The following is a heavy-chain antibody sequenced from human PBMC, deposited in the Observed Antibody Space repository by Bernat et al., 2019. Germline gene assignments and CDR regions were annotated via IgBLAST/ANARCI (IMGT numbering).Heavy chain of an antibody. CDR1: GFTFRSYA. V-gene: IGHV3-23*01. J-gene: IGHJ4*02. Sequence: EVQLLESGGALAQPGGSLRLSCAASGFTFRSYAMNWVRQAPGKGLEWVSTVSGSRRSTYYADSVRGRFTISRDESKNTLYLQMNSLRVEDTAVYFCVRGAYCSDITCRFDYWGQGTLVTVSS. D-gene: IGHD2-15*01. CDR2: VSGSRRST. CDR3: VRGAYCSDITCRFDY.